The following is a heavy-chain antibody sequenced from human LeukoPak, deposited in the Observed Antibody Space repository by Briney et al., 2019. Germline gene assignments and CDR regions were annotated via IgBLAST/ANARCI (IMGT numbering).Heavy chain of an antibody. D-gene: IGHD3-10*01. CDR1: GYSITRGYY. Sequence: SETLSLTCTVSGYSITRGYYWGWIRQPPGKGLEWIGNIYHSGNTYYNPSLKSRVTISTDTSKNQFSLNLRSVTAADTAIYYCARDFSYFVSGAYSHFDYWGQGTLVTVSS. V-gene: IGHV4-38-2*02. J-gene: IGHJ4*02. CDR3: ARDFSYFVSGAYSHFDY. CDR2: IYHSGNT.